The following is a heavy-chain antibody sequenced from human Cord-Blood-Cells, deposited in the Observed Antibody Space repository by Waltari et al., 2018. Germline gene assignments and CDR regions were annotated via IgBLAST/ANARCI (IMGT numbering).Heavy chain of an antibody. D-gene: IGHD2-2*01. CDR2: INPNSGGT. CDR1: GYTFTGYY. CDR3: ARHTAGNCSSTSCYAFDI. V-gene: IGHV1-2*02. J-gene: IGHJ3*02. Sequence: QVQLVQSGAEVKKPGASVKVSCKASGYTFTGYYMHWVRQAPGQGLEWMGWINPNSGGTNSAQKFQGRVTMTRDTSISTAYMELSRLRSDETAVYYCARHTAGNCSSTSCYAFDIWGQGTMVTVSS.